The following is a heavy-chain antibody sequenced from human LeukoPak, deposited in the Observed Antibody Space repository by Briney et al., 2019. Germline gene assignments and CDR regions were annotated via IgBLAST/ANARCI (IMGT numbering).Heavy chain of an antibody. V-gene: IGHV1-2*02. Sequence: GASVKVSCKASGYTFTYYYMHWVRQAPGQGLEWMGWINPNSGGTNFAQKFQGRVTMSRDSSISTAYMELSRLRYDDTAVYFCATDRARSSSWYELDYWGQGTLVTVSS. CDR3: ATDRARSSSWYELDY. J-gene: IGHJ4*02. CDR1: GYTFTYYY. CDR2: INPNSGGT. D-gene: IGHD6-13*01.